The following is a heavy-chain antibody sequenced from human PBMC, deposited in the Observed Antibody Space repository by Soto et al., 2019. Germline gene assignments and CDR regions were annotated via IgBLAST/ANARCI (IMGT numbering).Heavy chain of an antibody. CDR1: GGTFRNHV. Sequence: SGKVSCKASGGTFRNHVFNWVRQAPGQGLEWMGGIIPIIGTPNYAQKFQGRVTITADASTNTVYLDVSSLRSQDTAVYYCARDLEFRDGNISHLDYWGQGTLVTVYS. CDR2: IIPIIGTP. CDR3: ARDLEFRDGNISHLDY. D-gene: IGHD3-10*01. V-gene: IGHV1-69*13. J-gene: IGHJ4*02.